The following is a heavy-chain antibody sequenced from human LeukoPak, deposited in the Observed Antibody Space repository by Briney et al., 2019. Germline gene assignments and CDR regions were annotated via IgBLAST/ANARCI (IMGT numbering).Heavy chain of an antibody. D-gene: IGHD5-24*01. J-gene: IGHJ5*02. V-gene: IGHV1-69*13. Sequence: ASVKVSCKASGGTFSSYAISWVRQAPGQGLEWMGGIIPIFGTANYAQMFQGRVTITADESTSTAYMELSSLRSEDTAVYYCARYHRSDGYNSWFDPWGQGTLVTVSS. CDR3: ARYHRSDGYNSWFDP. CDR1: GGTFSSYA. CDR2: IIPIFGTA.